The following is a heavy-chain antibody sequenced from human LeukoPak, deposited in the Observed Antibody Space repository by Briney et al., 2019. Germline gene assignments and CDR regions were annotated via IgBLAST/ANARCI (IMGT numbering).Heavy chain of an antibody. Sequence: GGSLRLSCAASGFSSSTHAMHWVRQAPGKGLEWVALVWYDGSNKYYADSVKGRFTISRDNSKNTLHLQMNSLRADDTAVYYCARGPSYYGSGSYFYWGQGTLVTVSS. CDR3: ARGPSYYGSGSYFY. D-gene: IGHD3-10*01. CDR2: VWYDGSNK. V-gene: IGHV3-33*01. CDR1: GFSSSTHA. J-gene: IGHJ4*02.